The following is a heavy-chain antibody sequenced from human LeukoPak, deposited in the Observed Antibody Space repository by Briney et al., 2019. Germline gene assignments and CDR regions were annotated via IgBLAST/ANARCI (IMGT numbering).Heavy chain of an antibody. CDR1: GFSFRSYT. CDR3: ARVIHALLGYDTGWAQIDY. V-gene: IGHV3-48*01. D-gene: IGHD6-19*01. CDR2: IMRTAADVT. J-gene: IGHJ4*02. Sequence: GGSLRLSCAASGFSFRSYTMNWVRQAPGKGLEWISYIMRTAADVTSYADSVEGRFTISRDDAKNSLYLQMNSLRAEDTAVYYSARVIHALLGYDTGWAQIDYWGQGTLVTVSS.